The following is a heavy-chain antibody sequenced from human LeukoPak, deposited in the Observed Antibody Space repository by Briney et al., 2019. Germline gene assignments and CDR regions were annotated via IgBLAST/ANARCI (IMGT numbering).Heavy chain of an antibody. CDR3: ARLSVDSSSWYDY. J-gene: IGHJ4*02. Sequence: SVKVSCKASGGTFSSYAISWVRQAPGQGLEWMGRIIPILGIASYAQKFQGRVTITADKSTSTAYMELSSLRSEDTAVYYCARLSVDSSSWYDYWGQGTLVTVSS. V-gene: IGHV1-69*04. CDR1: GGTFSSYA. D-gene: IGHD6-13*01. CDR2: IIPILGIA.